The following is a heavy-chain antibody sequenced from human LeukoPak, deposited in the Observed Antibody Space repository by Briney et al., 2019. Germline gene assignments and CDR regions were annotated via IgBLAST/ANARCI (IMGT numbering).Heavy chain of an antibody. J-gene: IGHJ4*02. Sequence: GRSLTLSCSASGFTFSSFRMHWVRQAPGKGLEWVAVIWYDGRNKYYADSVKGRFTISRDNSKNTLFLQMNSLRAEDTAVYYCARDGCRGDCYSPGGDYFDYWGQGTLVTVSS. CDR3: ARDGCRGDCYSPGGDYFDY. V-gene: IGHV3-33*01. D-gene: IGHD2-21*02. CDR2: IWYDGRNK. CDR1: GFTFSSFR.